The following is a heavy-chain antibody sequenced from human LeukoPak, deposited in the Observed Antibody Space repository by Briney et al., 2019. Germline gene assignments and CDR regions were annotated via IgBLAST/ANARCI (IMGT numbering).Heavy chain of an antibody. CDR1: GFIFNNFG. V-gene: IGHV3-30*18. D-gene: IGHD3-22*01. J-gene: IGHJ4*02. CDR3: AKDYYDSSFFDY. CDR2: ISYDGSNK. Sequence: PGGSLRLSCAASGFIFNNFGMHWVRQAPGKGLEWVAVISYDGSNKYYADSVKGRFTISRDNSKNTLYLQMNSLRAEDTAVYYCAKDYYDSSFFDYWGQGTLVTVSS.